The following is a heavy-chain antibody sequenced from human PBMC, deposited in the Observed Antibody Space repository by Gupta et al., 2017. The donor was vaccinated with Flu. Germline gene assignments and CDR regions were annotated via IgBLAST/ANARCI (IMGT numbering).Heavy chain of an antibody. V-gene: IGHV3-13*01. CDR2: TCTTGDT. CDR3: ARSRSASAFLIDF. Sequence: VRQVTGKSLEWVSATCTTGDTYYADSVKGRFTISRDDAKNSLYLQMNSLRVGDTALYYCARSRSASAFLIDFWGQGTLVTVSS. D-gene: IGHD2-15*01. J-gene: IGHJ4*02.